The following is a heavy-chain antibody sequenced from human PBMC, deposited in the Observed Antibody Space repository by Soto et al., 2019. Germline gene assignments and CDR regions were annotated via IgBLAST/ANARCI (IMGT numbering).Heavy chain of an antibody. CDR2: IKPSGGST. J-gene: IGHJ6*02. CDR1: GYTFTNYY. CDR3: AREANNYYGMDV. V-gene: IGHV1-46*01. Sequence: QERLVQSGAEVKKPGASVKVSCKASGYTFTNYYMHWVRQAPGQGLEWMGVIKPSGGSTTYAQKFQGRVTITRDTSTTTDYMELRSLRSEDTAMYYCAREANNYYGMDVWGQGPTVTVSS.